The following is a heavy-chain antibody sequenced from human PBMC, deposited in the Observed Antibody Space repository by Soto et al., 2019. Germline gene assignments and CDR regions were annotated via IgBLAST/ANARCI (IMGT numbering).Heavy chain of an antibody. D-gene: IGHD2-15*01. V-gene: IGHV3-21*01. CDR1: GFTFSSYS. J-gene: IGHJ3*02. CDR2: ISSSSSYI. CDR3: ASDRGYCSGGSCYDAFDI. Sequence: GGSLRLSCAASGFTFSSYSMNWVRQAPGKGLEWVSSISSSSSYIYYADSVKGRFTISRDNAKNSLYLQMNSLRAGDTDVYYCASDRGYCSGGSCYDAFDIWGQGTMVTVSS.